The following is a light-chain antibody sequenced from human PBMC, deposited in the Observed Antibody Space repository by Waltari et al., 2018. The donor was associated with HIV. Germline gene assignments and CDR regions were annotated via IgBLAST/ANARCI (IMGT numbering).Light chain of an antibody. Sequence: QSVLTQPPSVSAAPGQKVTIPCSGSSSNIGNNYVYWYQQLPGTTPKLLIYENNKRPSGIPDRFSGSKSGTSATLGVTGLQTGDEADYYCGTWDTSLSAVLFGGGTKLTVL. CDR1: SSNIGNNY. CDR2: ENN. J-gene: IGLJ2*01. V-gene: IGLV1-51*02. CDR3: GTWDTSLSAVL.